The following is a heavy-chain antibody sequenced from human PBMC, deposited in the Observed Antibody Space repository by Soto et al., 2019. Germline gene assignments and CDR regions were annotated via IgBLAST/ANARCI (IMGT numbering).Heavy chain of an antibody. J-gene: IGHJ6*02. Sequence: QVQLVQSGAEVKKPGSSVKVSCKASGGTFSSYAISWVRQAPGQGLEWMGGIIPIFGTANYAQKFQGRVTITADKSTSTGYMELSSLRSEDTAVYYCAGDYQGSGSYYRTGWGMDVWGQGTTVTVSS. CDR2: IIPIFGTA. V-gene: IGHV1-69*06. D-gene: IGHD3-10*01. CDR3: AGDYQGSGSYYRTGWGMDV. CDR1: GGTFSSYA.